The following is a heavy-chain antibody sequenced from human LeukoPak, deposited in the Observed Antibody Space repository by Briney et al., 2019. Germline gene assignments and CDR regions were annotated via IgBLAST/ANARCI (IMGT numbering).Heavy chain of an antibody. D-gene: IGHD2-2*01. Sequence: ASVKVSCKASGYTFTSYGISWVRQAPGQGLEWMGWISAYNGNTNYAQNLQGRVTMTTDTSTSTAYMEVRSLRSDDTAVYYCARDRQSCSHSSCLVDSWGQGTLVTVSS. CDR2: ISAYNGNT. CDR1: GYTFTSYG. V-gene: IGHV1-18*01. CDR3: ARDRQSCSHSSCLVDS. J-gene: IGHJ4*02.